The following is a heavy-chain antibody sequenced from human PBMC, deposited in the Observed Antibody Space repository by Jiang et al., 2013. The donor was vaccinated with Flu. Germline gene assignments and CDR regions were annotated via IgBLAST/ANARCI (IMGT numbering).Heavy chain of an antibody. V-gene: IGHV3-30*04. CDR3: ARERNAYGLDY. Sequence: QLLESGGGVVQPGRSLRLSCAASGFTFSSYAMHWVRQAPGKGLEWLTLISYDGRNKYHADSVKGRVTISRDNSKNTLYLQMNSLGVEDTATYYCARERNAYGLDYWGQGTLVTVSS. J-gene: IGHJ4*02. D-gene: IGHD2-21*01. CDR1: GFTFSSYA. CDR2: ISYDGRNK.